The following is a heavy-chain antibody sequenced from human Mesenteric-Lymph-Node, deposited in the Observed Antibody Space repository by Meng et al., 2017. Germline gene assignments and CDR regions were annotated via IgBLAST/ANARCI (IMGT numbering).Heavy chain of an antibody. Sequence: SVKVSCKASGGTFSSYAISWVRQAPGQGLEWMGGIIPIFGTANYAQKFQGRVTITADKSTSTAYMELSSLRSEDTAVYYCARERNYDSISDAFDIWGQGTMVTVSS. D-gene: IGHD3-22*01. CDR2: IIPIFGTA. CDR1: GGTFSSYA. CDR3: ARERNYDSISDAFDI. J-gene: IGHJ3*02. V-gene: IGHV1-69*06.